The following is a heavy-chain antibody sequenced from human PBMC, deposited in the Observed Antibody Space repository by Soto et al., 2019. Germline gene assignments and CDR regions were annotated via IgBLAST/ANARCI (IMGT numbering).Heavy chain of an antibody. V-gene: IGHV3-33*08. Sequence: VQLLESGGGLVQPGGSLRLSCAASGFTFRSYAMSWVRQAPGKGLEWVAVIWYDGSNKYYADSVKGRFTISRDNSKNTLYLQMNSLRAEDTAVYYCARAGITGTTPLYYGMDVWGQGTTVTVSS. D-gene: IGHD1-20*01. CDR1: GFTFRSYA. CDR3: ARAGITGTTPLYYGMDV. CDR2: IWYDGSNK. J-gene: IGHJ6*02.